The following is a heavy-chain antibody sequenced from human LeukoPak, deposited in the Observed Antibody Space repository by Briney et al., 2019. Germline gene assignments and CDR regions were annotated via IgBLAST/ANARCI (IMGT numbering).Heavy chain of an antibody. D-gene: IGHD5-24*01. J-gene: IGHJ3*02. Sequence: GGSLRLSCAASGFTFSTYAMSWVRQAPGMGLEWISGISASGGSTFYADSVKGRFTISRDTSNNTVYLQLNSLRAEDTAIYYCAKDGGDGYTGDAFDIWGQGTMVTVSS. V-gene: IGHV3-23*01. CDR1: GFTFSTYA. CDR3: AKDGGDGYTGDAFDI. CDR2: ISASGGST.